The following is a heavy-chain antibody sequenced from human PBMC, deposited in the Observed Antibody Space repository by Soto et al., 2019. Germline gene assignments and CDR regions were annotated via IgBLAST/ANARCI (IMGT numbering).Heavy chain of an antibody. Sequence: QVQLQESGPELVKASETLSLTCSVSGASISRDHWNWIRQPPGKGLEWIGDYSGSTNNNPSLKSRLTISLETCKNQFSLTLKSVTAADKAVYFCATYFTGAGGRGQWGQGTMVTVSS. CDR3: ATYFTGAGGRGQ. CDR1: GASISRDH. D-gene: IGHD2-8*02. V-gene: IGHV4-59*08. J-gene: IGHJ4*02. CDR2: DYSGST.